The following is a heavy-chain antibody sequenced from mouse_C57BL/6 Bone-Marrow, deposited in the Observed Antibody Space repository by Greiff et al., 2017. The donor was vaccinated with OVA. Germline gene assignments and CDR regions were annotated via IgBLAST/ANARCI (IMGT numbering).Heavy chain of an antibody. J-gene: IGHJ1*03. D-gene: IGHD3-3*01. CDR3: ARRGTRYWYFDV. Sequence: VQLQQSGPELVKPGASVKISCKASGYTFTDYYMNWVKQSHGKSLEWIGDINPNNGGTSYNQKFKGKATLTVDKSSSTAYMELRSLTSEDSAVYYCARRGTRYWYFDVWGTGTTVTVSS. CDR2: INPNNGGT. V-gene: IGHV1-26*01. CDR1: GYTFTDYY.